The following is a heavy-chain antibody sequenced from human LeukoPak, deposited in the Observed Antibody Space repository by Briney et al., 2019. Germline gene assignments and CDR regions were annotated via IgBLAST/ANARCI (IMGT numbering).Heavy chain of an antibody. CDR2: IHYSGST. CDR3: ARQMSYSWYFVL. D-gene: IGHD3-10*01. Sequence: PQTMSLTCPVSGGSMSSDDYYWSRTRQPPGKGLEWIGHIHYSGSTYYNPSVKIRVTISVDTSKDQFSLKLSSVTAADTAVYYCARQMSYSWYFVLWGRGTLVTVSS. J-gene: IGHJ2*01. V-gene: IGHV4-30-4*01. CDR1: GGSMSSDDYY.